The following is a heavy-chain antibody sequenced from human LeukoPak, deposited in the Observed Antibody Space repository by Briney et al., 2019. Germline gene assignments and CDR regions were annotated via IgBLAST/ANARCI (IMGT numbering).Heavy chain of an antibody. J-gene: IGHJ4*02. CDR3: AKEGGSGSYYNPLDY. Sequence: GGSLRLSCAASGFTFSSYAMHWVRQAPGKGLEWVAVISYDESNKYYADSVKGRFTISRDNSKNTLYLQMNSLRAEDTAVYYCAKEGGSGSYYNPLDYWGQGTLVTVSS. CDR1: GFTFSSYA. V-gene: IGHV3-30*04. D-gene: IGHD3-10*01. CDR2: ISYDESNK.